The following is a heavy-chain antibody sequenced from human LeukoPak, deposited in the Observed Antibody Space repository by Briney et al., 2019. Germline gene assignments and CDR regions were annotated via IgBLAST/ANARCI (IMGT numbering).Heavy chain of an antibody. CDR1: GGSISSGSYY. D-gene: IGHD3-3*01. J-gene: IGHJ4*02. CDR2: IYTSGST. CDR3: ARDFRRTDYYDFWSGYPKGHIDY. V-gene: IGHV4-61*02. Sequence: SQTLSLTCTVPGGSISSGSYYWSWIRQPAGKGLEWIGRIYTSGSTNYNPSLKSRVTISVDTSKNQFSLKLSSVTAADTAVYYCARDFRRTDYYDFWSGYPKGHIDYWGQGTLVTVSS.